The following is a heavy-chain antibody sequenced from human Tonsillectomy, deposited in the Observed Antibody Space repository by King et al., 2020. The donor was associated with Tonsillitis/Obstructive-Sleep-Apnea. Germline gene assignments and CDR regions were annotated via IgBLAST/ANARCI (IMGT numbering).Heavy chain of an antibody. V-gene: IGHV4-59*01. CDR2: IYYSGST. J-gene: IGHJ3*02. Sequence: QLQESGPGLVKPSETLSLTCTVSGGSISNYYWSWIRQPPGKGLEWIGFIYYSGSTNYNPSLKSRVTISVDTSKNQFSLKLSSVTAADTAVYYCARDMVLEARGDAFDIWGQETMVTVSS. CDR1: GGSISNYY. CDR3: ARDMVLEARGDAFDI. D-gene: IGHD2-8*01.